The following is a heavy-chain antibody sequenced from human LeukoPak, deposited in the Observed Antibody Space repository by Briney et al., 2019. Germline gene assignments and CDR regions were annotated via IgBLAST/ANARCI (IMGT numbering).Heavy chain of an antibody. Sequence: PSETLSLTCTVSGGSISSSSYYWGWIRQPPGKGLEWIGSIYYSGSTYYNPSLKSRVTISVDTSKNQFSLKLNSVTAADTAVYYCARLLGSYFDYWGQGTLVTVSS. CDR2: IYYSGST. V-gene: IGHV4-39*01. D-gene: IGHD3-10*01. CDR3: ARLLGSYFDY. CDR1: GGSISSSSYY. J-gene: IGHJ4*02.